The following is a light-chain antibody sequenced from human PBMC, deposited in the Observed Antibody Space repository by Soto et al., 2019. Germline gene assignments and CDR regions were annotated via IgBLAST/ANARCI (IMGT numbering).Light chain of an antibody. CDR3: QNFDSAPQT. CDR1: QSVSSN. Sequence: EIVMTQSPATLSVSPGERATLSCRASQSVSSNLAWYQQKPGQAPRLLIYGASTRATGIPARFSGSGSRTDFTLTISSLQPEDVATYYCQNFDSAPQTFGQGTKVDIK. CDR2: GAS. J-gene: IGKJ1*01. V-gene: IGKV3-15*01.